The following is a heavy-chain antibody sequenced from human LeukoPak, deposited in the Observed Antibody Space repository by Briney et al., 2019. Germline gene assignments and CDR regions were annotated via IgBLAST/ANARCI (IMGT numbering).Heavy chain of an antibody. CDR2: ISGNGGNT. V-gene: IGHV3-64D*09. Sequence: AGGSLRLSCSASGFTFSSYAMHWVRQAPGKGLEYVSAISGNGGNTYYVDSVKGRFTISRDNSKNTLYLQMSSLRAEDTAVYYCVKDQTVVVTALLSYWGQGTLVAVSS. D-gene: IGHD2-21*02. CDR1: GFTFSSYA. J-gene: IGHJ4*02. CDR3: VKDQTVVVTALLSY.